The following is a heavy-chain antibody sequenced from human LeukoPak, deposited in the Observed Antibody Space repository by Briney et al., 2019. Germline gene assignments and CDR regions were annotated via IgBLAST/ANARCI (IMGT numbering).Heavy chain of an antibody. D-gene: IGHD3-10*01. Sequence: PGGSLRLSCAASGFTVSSDWMSWVRQAPGKGLEWVANIKQDGSEKYYVDSVKGRFTISRDNAKNSLYLQMNSLRAEDTAVYYCAREVSYYYGSGSYYKSTYFDYWGQGTLVTVSS. CDR3: AREVSYYYGSGSYYKSTYFDY. V-gene: IGHV3-7*03. CDR1: GFTVSSDW. J-gene: IGHJ4*02. CDR2: IKQDGSEK.